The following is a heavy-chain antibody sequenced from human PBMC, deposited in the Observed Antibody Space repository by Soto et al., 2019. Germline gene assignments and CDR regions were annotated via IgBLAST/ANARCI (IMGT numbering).Heavy chain of an antibody. Sequence: SVKVSCKASGGTFSSYAISWVRQAPGQGLEWMGGIIPIFGTANYAQKFQGRVTITADESTSTAYMELSSLRSEDTAVYYCALGGAYYDFWSGSDWFDPWGQGTLVTVSS. D-gene: IGHD3-3*01. V-gene: IGHV1-69*13. CDR3: ALGGAYYDFWSGSDWFDP. CDR1: GGTFSSYA. J-gene: IGHJ5*02. CDR2: IIPIFGTA.